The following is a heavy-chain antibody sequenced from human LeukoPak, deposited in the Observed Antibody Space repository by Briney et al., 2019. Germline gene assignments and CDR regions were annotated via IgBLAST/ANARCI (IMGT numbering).Heavy chain of an antibody. CDR1: GFTFSSYA. D-gene: IGHD2-2*01. Sequence: GGSLTLSCAASGFTFSSYAMHWVRQAPGKGLEWVAVISYDGSNKYYADSVKGRFTISRDNSKNTLYLQMNSLRAEDTAVYYCAREAPRTICSSTSCCRKDGPDYYYYGMDVWGQGTTVTVSS. V-gene: IGHV3-30-3*01. CDR3: AREAPRTICSSTSCCRKDGPDYYYYGMDV. CDR2: ISYDGSNK. J-gene: IGHJ6*02.